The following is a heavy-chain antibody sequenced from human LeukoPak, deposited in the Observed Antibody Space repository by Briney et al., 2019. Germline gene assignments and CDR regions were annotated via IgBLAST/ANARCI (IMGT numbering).Heavy chain of an antibody. CDR2: IYYGGNT. V-gene: IGHV4-59*01. J-gene: IGHJ5*02. D-gene: IGHD4-23*01. CDR1: GGSISRYY. CDR3: ARLRGYSFDP. Sequence: SETLSLTCTVSGGSISRYYWSWIRQPPGKGLEWIGYIYYGGNTNYNPSLRSRVTISVDTSKNQFSLKLSSVTAADTAVYYCARLRGYSFDPWGQGTLVTVSS.